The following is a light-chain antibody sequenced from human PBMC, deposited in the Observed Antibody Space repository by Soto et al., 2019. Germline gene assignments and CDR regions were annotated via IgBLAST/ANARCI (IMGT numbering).Light chain of an antibody. CDR1: SSNIGSNT. J-gene: IGLJ2*01. CDR2: FNN. V-gene: IGLV1-44*01. CDR3: AAWDDSLNGQEV. Sequence: QSVLTQPPSASGTPGLRVTISCSGSSSNIGSNTVNWYKQLPGTAPKLLIYFNNQRPSGVPDRFSGSKSGTSASLAISGPQSEDEADYYCAAWDDSLNGQEVFGGATKLTVL.